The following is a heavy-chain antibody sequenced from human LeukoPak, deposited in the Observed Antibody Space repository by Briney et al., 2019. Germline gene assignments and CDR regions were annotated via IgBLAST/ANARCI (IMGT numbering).Heavy chain of an antibody. J-gene: IGHJ4*02. Sequence: GGSLRLSCAASGFTFSGSAMHWVRQVSGKGLEWVGRIRSKANSYATAYAASVKGRFTISRDDSKNTAYLQMNSLKTEDTAVYYCTRLLDDYYGSGSYGDDYWGQGTLVTVSS. CDR2: IRSKANSYAT. V-gene: IGHV3-73*01. CDR1: GFTFSGSA. CDR3: TRLLDDYYGSGSYGDDY. D-gene: IGHD3-10*01.